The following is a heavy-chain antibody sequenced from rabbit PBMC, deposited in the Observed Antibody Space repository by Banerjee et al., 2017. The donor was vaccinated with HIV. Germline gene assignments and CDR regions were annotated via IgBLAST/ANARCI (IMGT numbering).Heavy chain of an antibody. J-gene: IGHJ4*01. CDR1: SSSYQ. D-gene: IGHD1-1*01. V-gene: IGHV1S43*01. CDR2: IYTTSGST. CDR3: ARDISSSGYYGVYYFNL. Sequence: SSSYQICWVRQAPGKGLELVACIYTTSGSTWYASWVNGRFTISRSTSLNTVDLKMTSLTAADTATYFCARDISSSGYYGVYYFNLWGQGTLVTVS.